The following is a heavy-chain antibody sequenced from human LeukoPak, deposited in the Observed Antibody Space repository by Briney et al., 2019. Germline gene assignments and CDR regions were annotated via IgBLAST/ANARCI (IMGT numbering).Heavy chain of an antibody. CDR1: GFTVRSSY. J-gene: IGHJ4*02. V-gene: IGHV3-53*01. Sequence: EGSLRLSCAVSGFTVRSSYMSWVRQAPGKGLEWVSILHSGASVYCTDSVKGRFTISRDNSRNTLYLQMNSLRAEDTAVYYCARNYISDYYYYFDYWGQGTLVTVSS. CDR2: LHSGASV. CDR3: ARNYISDYYYYFDY. D-gene: IGHD3-3*01.